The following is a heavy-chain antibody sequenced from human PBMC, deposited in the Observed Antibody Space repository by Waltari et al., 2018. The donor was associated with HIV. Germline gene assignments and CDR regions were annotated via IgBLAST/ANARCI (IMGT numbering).Heavy chain of an antibody. D-gene: IGHD6-19*01. CDR2: ISGSGGST. V-gene: IGHV3-23*01. Sequence: EVQLLESGGGLVQPGGSLRLSCAASGFTCCSYAMSCVRKAPGKGLEWVAAISGSGGSTYYADSVKGRFTISRDNSKNTLYLQMNSLRAEDTAVYYCAKDHLGGWYAEYFQHWGQGTLVTVSS. CDR3: AKDHLGGWYAEYFQH. CDR1: GFTCCSYA. J-gene: IGHJ1*01.